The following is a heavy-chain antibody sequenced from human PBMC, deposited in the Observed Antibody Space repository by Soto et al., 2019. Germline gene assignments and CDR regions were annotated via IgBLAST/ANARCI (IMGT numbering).Heavy chain of an antibody. CDR3: ARDEYYSYNGGYSAEYFQH. D-gene: IGHD3-22*01. CDR2: VSTFNGNT. Sequence: QVQLVQSGAEVKKPGSSLKVSCKASGYSFITYGITWVRQAPGQGLEWMGWVSTFNGNTNYAQSFQGRVTMTRDTSTNTAYMELRSLRSDDTAVYYCARDEYYSYNGGYSAEYFQHWGQGTLVTVSS. J-gene: IGHJ1*01. V-gene: IGHV1-18*01. CDR1: GYSFITYG.